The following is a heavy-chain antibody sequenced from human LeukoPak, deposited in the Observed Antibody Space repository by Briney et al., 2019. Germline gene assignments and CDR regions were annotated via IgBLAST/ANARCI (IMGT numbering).Heavy chain of an antibody. J-gene: IGHJ4*02. CDR2: VFYIGST. Sequence: SETLSLACAVYGGSFSGYFWSWIRQPPGKGLEWIGYVFYIGSTNYNPSLKSRVTLSGDTSKNQFSLNLRSVTAADTAVYYCARGPFRDSSSWYYFDYWGQGTLVTVSS. V-gene: IGHV4-59*01. D-gene: IGHD6-13*01. CDR1: GGSFSGYF. CDR3: ARGPFRDSSSWYYFDY.